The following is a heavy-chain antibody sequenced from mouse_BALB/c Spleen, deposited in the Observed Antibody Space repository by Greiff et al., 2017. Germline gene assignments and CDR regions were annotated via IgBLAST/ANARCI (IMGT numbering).Heavy chain of an antibody. Sequence: QVQLQQSGPELARPWASVKISCQAFYTFSRRVYFAIRDTNYWMQWVKQRPGQGLEWIGAIYPGNGDTSYNQKFKGKATLTADKSSSTAYMQLSSLTSKDSAVYYCAGGSYAMDYWGQGTSVTVSS. V-gene: IGHV1-87*01. CDR1: YTFS. J-gene: IGHJ4*01. CDR3: SKDSAVYYCAGGSYAMDY. CDR2: GQGLEWIG.